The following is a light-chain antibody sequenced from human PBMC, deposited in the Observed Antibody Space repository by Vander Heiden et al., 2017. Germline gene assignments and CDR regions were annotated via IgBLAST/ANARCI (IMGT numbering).Light chain of an antibody. CDR1: SLRSYY. V-gene: IGLV3-19*01. CDR2: GKN. CDR3: NSRDSSGNHLEV. Sequence: SSELTQDPAVSVALGQTVRITCQGDSLRSYYASWYQQKPGQAPVLVIYGKNNRPSGIPERFSGSSSGNTASLTITGAQAEDEADYYCNSRDSSGNHLEVFGTGTKVTVL. J-gene: IGLJ1*01.